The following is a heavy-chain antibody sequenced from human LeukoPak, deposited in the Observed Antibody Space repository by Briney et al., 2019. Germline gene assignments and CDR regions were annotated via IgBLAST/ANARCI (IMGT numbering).Heavy chain of an antibody. D-gene: IGHD6-19*01. CDR2: ISGSGGST. J-gene: IGHJ6*03. V-gene: IGHV3-23*01. CDR1: GFTFSSYA. CDR3: AKGPVAGTNDYYYMDV. Sequence: GGSLRLSGAASGFTFSSYAMSWVRQGPGKGLECVSAISGSGGSTYYADSVKGRFTISRDNSKNTLYLQMNSLRAEDMALYYCAKGPVAGTNDYYYMDVWGKGTTVTVPS.